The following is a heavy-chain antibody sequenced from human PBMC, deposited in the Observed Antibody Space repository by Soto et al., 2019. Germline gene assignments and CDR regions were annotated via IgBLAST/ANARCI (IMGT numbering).Heavy chain of an antibody. CDR1: GSSISDYY. CDR2: IYYSGTT. J-gene: IGHJ6*02. CDR3: ARQSGGYYYYGMDV. Sequence: SGTLSLTCTVLGSSISDYYWSWIRQPPGKGLEWIGYIYYSGTTNYSPSLKSRVTISVDTSKNQFSLELSSVTAADSAIYYCARQSGGYYYYGMDVWGQGTTVTVS. V-gene: IGHV4-59*08. D-gene: IGHD1-26*01.